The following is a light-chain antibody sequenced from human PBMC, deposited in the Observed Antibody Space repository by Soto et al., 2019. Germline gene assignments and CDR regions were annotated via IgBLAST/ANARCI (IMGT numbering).Light chain of an antibody. CDR1: QSVLYSSNNKNY. J-gene: IGKJ1*01. Sequence: DIVMTQSPDSLAVSLGERATINCKSSQSVLYSSNNKNYLTWYQQKPGRPPKLLIYWASTRESGVPDRFSCSGSGTDFTLHISSLQAEDVAVYYCQQYYSSPWTFGQGTKVEIK. CDR3: QQYYSSPWT. CDR2: WAS. V-gene: IGKV4-1*01.